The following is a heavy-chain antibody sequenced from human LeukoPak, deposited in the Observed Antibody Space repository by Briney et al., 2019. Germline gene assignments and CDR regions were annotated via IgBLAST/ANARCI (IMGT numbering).Heavy chain of an antibody. V-gene: IGHV3-30*03. CDR1: GFTFSHFA. J-gene: IGHJ4*02. CDR3: VRGSKIRGVIPEGEFDY. Sequence: GGSLRLSCEASGFTFSHFAMHWVRQAPTKGLEWVAVISYDGKRNYYADSVKGRFTLSRDDSKNTVYLQMNRLRAEDTAVNFCVRGSKIRGVIPEGEFDYWGQGTLVTVSS. D-gene: IGHD3-10*01. CDR2: ISYDGKRN.